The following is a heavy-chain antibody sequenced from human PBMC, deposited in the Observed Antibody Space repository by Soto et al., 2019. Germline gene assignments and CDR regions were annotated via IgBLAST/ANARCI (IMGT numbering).Heavy chain of an antibody. J-gene: IGHJ4*02. CDR1: GFTVTNYY. Sequence: QVQLVQSGAEVKKPGTSVKVSCKASGFTVTNYYMHWLRLAPGQGPEWMGIINPAGDTTSFAPKFRGRVTVTRHTSTNTIYMEMRGLRSDDTAFYYCARDRTGAADFDYWGQGTLVTVS. CDR2: INPAGDTT. V-gene: IGHV1-46*03. D-gene: IGHD1-26*01. CDR3: ARDRTGAADFDY.